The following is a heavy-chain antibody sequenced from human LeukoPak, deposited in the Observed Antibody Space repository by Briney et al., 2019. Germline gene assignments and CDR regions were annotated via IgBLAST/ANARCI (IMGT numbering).Heavy chain of an antibody. CDR1: GDSISRSSYY. CDR2: IYYSGST. CDR3: AIDGTDAFDI. V-gene: IGHV4-61*01. J-gene: IGHJ3*02. D-gene: IGHD1-26*01. Sequence: SETLSLTCTVSGDSISRSSYYWSWIRQPPGKGLEWIGYIYYSGSTNYNPSLKSRVTISVDTSKNQFSLKLSSVTAADTAVYYCAIDGTDAFDIWGQGTMVTVSS.